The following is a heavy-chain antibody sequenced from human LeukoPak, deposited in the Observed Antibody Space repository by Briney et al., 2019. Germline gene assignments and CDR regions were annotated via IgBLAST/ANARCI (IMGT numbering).Heavy chain of an antibody. D-gene: IGHD6-13*01. CDR2: IWYDGSNK. Sequence: PGGSLRLSCAASGFTFSSYGMHWVRQAPGKGLEWVAVIWYDGSNKYYADSVKGRFTISRDNSKNTLYLQMNSLRAEDTAVYYCARESYSSSWYNRFDYWGQGTLVTVSS. CDR3: ARESYSSSWYNRFDY. J-gene: IGHJ4*02. V-gene: IGHV3-33*01. CDR1: GFTFSSYG.